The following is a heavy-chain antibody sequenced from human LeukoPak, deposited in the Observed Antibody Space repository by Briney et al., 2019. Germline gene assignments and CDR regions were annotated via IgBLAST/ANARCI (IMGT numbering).Heavy chain of an antibody. D-gene: IGHD3-3*01. CDR3: TTAHITPEVISRNYFDA. CDR1: GFIFNNAW. CDR2: IRSSNHGGTP. J-gene: IGHJ5*02. V-gene: IGHV3-15*01. Sequence: GGSLRLSCAASGFIFNNAWMNWVRQAPGKGLECVGHIRSSNHGGTPNYAAPVKGRFTISRDDSMNALYLQMESLTIEDTAVYYCTTAHITPEVISRNYFDAWGRGTLVTVSS.